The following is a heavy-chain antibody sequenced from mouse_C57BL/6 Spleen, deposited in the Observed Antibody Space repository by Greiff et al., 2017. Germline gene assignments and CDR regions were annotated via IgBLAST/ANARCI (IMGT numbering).Heavy chain of an antibody. J-gene: IGHJ4*01. D-gene: IGHD2-4*01. Sequence: QVQLQQSGAELVKPGASVKISCKASGYAFSSYWMNWVKQRPGQGLEWIGQIYPGDGDTNYNGKFKGKATLTADKSSSTAYMQLSSLTSEDSAVYFCSRPSYDFEGYYYAMDYWGQGTSVTVSS. CDR2: IYPGDGDT. V-gene: IGHV1-80*01. CDR3: SRPSYDFEGYYYAMDY. CDR1: GYAFSSYW.